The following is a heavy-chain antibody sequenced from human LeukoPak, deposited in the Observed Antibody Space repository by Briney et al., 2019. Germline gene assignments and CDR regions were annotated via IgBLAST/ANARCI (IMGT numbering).Heavy chain of an antibody. V-gene: IGHV4-4*02. CDR2: IYHSGST. CDR1: GGSISSSNW. D-gene: IGHD3-22*01. Sequence: SGTLSLTCAVSGGSISSSNWWTWVRQPPGKGLEWIEEIYHSGSTNYNPSLKSRVTMSVDKSKNQFSLELSSVTAADTAVYYCATYYESSGYRLDYWGRGTLVTVSS. J-gene: IGHJ4*02. CDR3: ATYYESSGYRLDY.